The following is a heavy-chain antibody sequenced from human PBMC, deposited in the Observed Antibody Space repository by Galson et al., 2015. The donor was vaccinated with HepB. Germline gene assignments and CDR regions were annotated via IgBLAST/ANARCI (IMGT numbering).Heavy chain of an antibody. CDR3: AHIRDSASVRFDS. J-gene: IGHJ4*02. CDR2: IYWDDDQ. CDR1: GFSLSTSEEG. D-gene: IGHD4-17*01. Sequence: PALVKHTQTLTLTCTFSGFSLSTSEEGVGVAWIRQPPGKALEWLALIYWDDDQRYSPSLKNRLTITQDSSKDHVVLIMTRMDPMDTATYYCAHIRDSASVRFDSWGQGAQVTVSS. V-gene: IGHV2-5*02.